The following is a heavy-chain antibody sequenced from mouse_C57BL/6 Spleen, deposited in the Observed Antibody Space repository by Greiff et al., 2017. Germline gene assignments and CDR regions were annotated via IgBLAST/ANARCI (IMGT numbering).Heavy chain of an antibody. CDR2: ISSGRSTI. V-gene: IGHV5-17*01. Sequence: EVKVVESGGGLVKPGGSLKLSCAASGFTFSDYGMHWVRQAPEKGLEWVAYISSGRSTIYYADTVKGRFTISRDNAKNTLFLQMTSLRSEDTAMYYCADYGSRGAMDYWGQGTSVTVSS. D-gene: IGHD1-1*01. CDR1: GFTFSDYG. J-gene: IGHJ4*01. CDR3: ADYGSRGAMDY.